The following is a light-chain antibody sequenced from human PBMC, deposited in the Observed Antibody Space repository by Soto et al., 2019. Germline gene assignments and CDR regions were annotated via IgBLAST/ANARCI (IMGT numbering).Light chain of an antibody. CDR1: QSVLYTSNNKNY. Sequence: DIVMTQSPNSLAVSLGERATLNCKSSQSVLYTSNNKNYLAWYQQKPRQPPKLLIYWASTRDSGVPDRFSGSGSGTDFTLTISSLQAEDVAVYYCQQYYSTPITFGGGTKVEIK. J-gene: IGKJ4*01. CDR3: QQYYSTPIT. V-gene: IGKV4-1*01. CDR2: WAS.